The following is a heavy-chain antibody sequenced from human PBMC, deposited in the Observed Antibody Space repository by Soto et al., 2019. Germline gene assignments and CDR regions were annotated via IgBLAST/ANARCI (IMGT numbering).Heavy chain of an antibody. CDR3: AHRGIQCSGTNCYHYFHS. J-gene: IGHJ4*02. V-gene: IGHV2-5*02. D-gene: IGHD2-2*01. CDR2: IFWEDDK. Sequence: QITLMESGPTLVKPSQTLTLTCTFSGFSLSTSGVGLGWLHQPKGNALVCLAVIFWEDDKRYSPSLQSRLTITKDTSSNHVFRTIATMDPVDTATYYFAHRGIQCSGTNCYHYFHSGVQGTMVTVS. CDR1: GFSLSTSGVG.